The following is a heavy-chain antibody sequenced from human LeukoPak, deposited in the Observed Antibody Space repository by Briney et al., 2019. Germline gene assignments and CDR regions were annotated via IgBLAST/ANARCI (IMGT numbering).Heavy chain of an antibody. CDR1: GFTFGSYA. J-gene: IGHJ4*02. CDR3: AKLSVDTAMSGAFDY. D-gene: IGHD5-18*01. V-gene: IGHV3-23*01. Sequence: GGSLRLSCAASGFTFGSYAMYWVRQAPGKGLEWVSGIFGSGGSAHYADSVKGRFTISRDNSKNTLYLQMNSLRAEDTAVYYCAKLSVDTAMSGAFDYWGQGTLVTVSS. CDR2: IFGSGGSA.